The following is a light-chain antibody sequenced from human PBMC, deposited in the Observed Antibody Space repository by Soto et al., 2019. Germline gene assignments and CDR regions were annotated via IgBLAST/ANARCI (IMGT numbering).Light chain of an antibody. Sequence: DIQMTQSLSSLFASVGARVPITCRASQSFSSWLAWYQQKPGKAPKLLIYQASSLQSGVPSRFSGSGSGTEFTLTISSLQPDDFATYYCQEYDRYWTFGQGTKVEIK. V-gene: IGKV1-5*03. CDR3: QEYDRYWT. CDR2: QAS. J-gene: IGKJ1*01. CDR1: QSFSSW.